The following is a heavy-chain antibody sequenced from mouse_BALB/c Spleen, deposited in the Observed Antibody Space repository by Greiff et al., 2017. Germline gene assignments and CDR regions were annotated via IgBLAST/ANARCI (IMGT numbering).Heavy chain of an antibody. CDR1: GFTFSSYW. CDR2: IRLKSDNYAT. V-gene: IGHV6-6*02. CDR3: IKSYAMDY. D-gene: IGHD1-3*01. Sequence: EVQGVESGGGLVQPGGSMKLSCVASGFTFSSYWMSWVRQSPEKGLEWVAEIRLKSDNYATHYAESVKGKFTISRDDSKSRLYLQMNSLRAEDTGIYYCIKSYAMDYWGQGTSVTVSS. J-gene: IGHJ4*01.